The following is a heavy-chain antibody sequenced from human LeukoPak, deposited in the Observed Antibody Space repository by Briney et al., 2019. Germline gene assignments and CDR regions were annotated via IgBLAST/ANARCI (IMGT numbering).Heavy chain of an antibody. J-gene: IGHJ4*02. CDR3: ARDRHRRHYYDSSLHPPLDY. CDR1: GYTFTGYY. CDR2: ISGYNGYT. Sequence: ASVKVSCKASGYTFTGYYMHWVRQAPGQGLEWMGWISGYNGYTNYAQNLQGRVTMTTDTSTSIAYMELRSLRSDDTAVYYCARDRHRRHYYDSSLHPPLDYWGQGTLVTVSS. D-gene: IGHD3-22*01. V-gene: IGHV1-18*04.